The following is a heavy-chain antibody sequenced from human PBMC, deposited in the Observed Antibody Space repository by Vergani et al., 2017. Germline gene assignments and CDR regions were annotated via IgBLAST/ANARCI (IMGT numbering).Heavy chain of an antibody. CDR3: ARVEPEITMGRGVIFDY. Sequence: QVQLQQWGAGLLKPSETLSLTCAVYGGSFSGYYWSWIRQPPGKGLEWIGEINHSGSTNYNPSLNSRVTISVDTSKNQFSLKLSSVTAADTAVYYCARVEPEITMGRGVIFDYWGQGTLVTVSS. CDR1: GGSFSGYY. J-gene: IGHJ4*02. D-gene: IGHD3-10*01. CDR2: INHSGST. V-gene: IGHV4-34*01.